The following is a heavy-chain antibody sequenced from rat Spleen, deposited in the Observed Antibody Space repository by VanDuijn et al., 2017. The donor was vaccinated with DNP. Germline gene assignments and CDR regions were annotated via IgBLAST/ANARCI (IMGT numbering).Heavy chain of an antibody. CDR1: GFTFNNYW. D-gene: IGHD1-11*01. Sequence: EVQLVESGGDLVQPGRSLKLSCVASGFTFNNYWMTWIRQVPGKGLEWVASITSSGGSTYYPDSVKGRFTISRDNAKNTLYLQMNSLRSEDTATYYCARVYGGYSNWFAYWGQGTLVTVSS. V-gene: IGHV5-31*01. CDR3: ARVYGGYSNWFAY. CDR2: ITSSGGST. J-gene: IGHJ3*01.